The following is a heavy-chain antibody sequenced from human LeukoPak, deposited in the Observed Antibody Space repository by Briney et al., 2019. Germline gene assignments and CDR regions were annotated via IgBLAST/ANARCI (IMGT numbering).Heavy chain of an antibody. CDR1: GYTFTSYG. Sequence: ASVKVSCKASGYTFTSYGISWVRQAPGQGLEWMGWVSTYNGNTNYAQNLQGRVTMTTDRSTSTAYMELRSLTSDDTAVYYCARDRATLRGNNHDLLTGYYTGWDYWAQGTLVSVSS. J-gene: IGHJ4*02. CDR2: VSTYNGNT. V-gene: IGHV1-18*01. D-gene: IGHD3-9*01. CDR3: ARDRATLRGNNHDLLTGYYTGWDY.